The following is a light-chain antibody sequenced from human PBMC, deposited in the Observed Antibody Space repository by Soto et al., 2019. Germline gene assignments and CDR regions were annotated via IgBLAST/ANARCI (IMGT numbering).Light chain of an antibody. Sequence: HSVLTQPASVSGSPGQSITISCTGTSRDIGTYDYVSWYQQHPGKAPKLMIYDVNNRPSGVSNRFSGSKSGNTASLTISGLQAEDEADYYCSSWTTSSTLVFGGGTKVTVL. CDR2: DVN. CDR1: SRDIGTYDY. CDR3: SSWTTSSTLV. V-gene: IGLV2-14*01. J-gene: IGLJ2*01.